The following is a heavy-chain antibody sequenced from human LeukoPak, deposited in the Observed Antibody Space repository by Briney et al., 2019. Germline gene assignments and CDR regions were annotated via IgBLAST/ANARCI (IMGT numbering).Heavy chain of an antibody. D-gene: IGHD6-19*01. CDR2: IYYSGST. CDR1: GGSISSYY. Sequence: SETLSLTCTVSGGSISSYYWSWIRQPPGKGLEWIGYIYYSGSTNYNPSLKSRVTISVDKSKNQFSLKLSSVTAADTAVYYCARQGSGWTFFDYWGQGTLVTVSS. V-gene: IGHV4-59*08. J-gene: IGHJ4*02. CDR3: ARQGSGWTFFDY.